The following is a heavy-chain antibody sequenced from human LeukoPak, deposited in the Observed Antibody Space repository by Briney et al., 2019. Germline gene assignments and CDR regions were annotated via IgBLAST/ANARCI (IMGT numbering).Heavy chain of an antibody. V-gene: IGHV3-23*01. Sequence: PGGSLRLSCAASGFTFRSFAMTWVRQAPGKGLQWVSTSGNAGGTYYTDSVKGRFIISRDNSKNTLYLQMNSLRPEDTAVYFCSKGPTRSSASGTPHEWGQGTLVTVPS. CDR2: SGNAGGT. D-gene: IGHD1-1*01. CDR1: GFTFRSFA. CDR3: SKGPTRSSASGTPHE. J-gene: IGHJ4*02.